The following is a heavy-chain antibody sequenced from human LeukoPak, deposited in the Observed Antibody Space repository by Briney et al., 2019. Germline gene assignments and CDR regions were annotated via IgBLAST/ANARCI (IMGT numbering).Heavy chain of an antibody. V-gene: IGHV3-30-3*01. CDR2: ISYDGSNK. CDR3: AGDLSAYCGGDCSPQTQTENAFDI. CDR1: GFTFSSYA. Sequence: GESLKISCAASGFTFSSYAMHWVRQAPGKGLEWVAVISYDGSNKYYADSVKGRFTIYRDNSKNTLSLKKKGLGAEDTAVYYCAGDLSAYCGGDCSPQTQTENAFDIWGQGTMLTVSS. J-gene: IGHJ3*02. D-gene: IGHD2-21*01.